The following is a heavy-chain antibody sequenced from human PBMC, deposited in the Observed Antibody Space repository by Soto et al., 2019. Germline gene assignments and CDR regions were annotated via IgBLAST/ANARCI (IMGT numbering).Heavy chain of an antibody. Sequence: EVQLVESGGGLVKPGGSLRLSCAASGFTFSNAWMNWVRQAPGKGLEWVGRIKSKTDGGTTDYAAPVKGRFTISRDDSKDTLYLQMNSLKTEDTAVYYCTTDCGHYVLGSGVYYAGMDVWGQWTTVTVSS. D-gene: IGHD3-10*01. J-gene: IGHJ6*02. CDR1: GFTFSNAW. CDR2: IKSKTDGGTT. V-gene: IGHV3-15*07. CDR3: TTDCGHYVLGSGVYYAGMDV.